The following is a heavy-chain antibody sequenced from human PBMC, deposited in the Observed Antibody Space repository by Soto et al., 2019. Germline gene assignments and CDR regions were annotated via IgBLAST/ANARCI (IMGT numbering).Heavy chain of an antibody. CDR1: GITLSSYA. D-gene: IGHD3-9*01. CDR2: IGTSGATT. J-gene: IGHJ3*02. Sequence: GGSLRLSCAASGITLSSYAMTWVRQAPGKGLEWVSAIGTSGATTYYPDSVKGRFIISRDNSKNTLYLQMNSLTADDTAVYYCATYDIVTGLILGALDIWGQGTMVTVSS. V-gene: IGHV3-23*01. CDR3: ATYDIVTGLILGALDI.